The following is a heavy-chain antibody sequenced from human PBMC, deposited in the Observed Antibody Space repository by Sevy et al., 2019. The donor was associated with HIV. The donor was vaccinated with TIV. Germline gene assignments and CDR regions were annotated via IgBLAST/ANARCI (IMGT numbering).Heavy chain of an antibody. CDR1: GLTFSSDS. Sequence: GGSLRLSCVVSGLTFSSDSMNWVRQAPGKGLEWLAYISSSSRTIYYADSVEGRFTISRDNDKKSLFLQMNNLRDEDSATYYCARDVDTPFVRSCDSWGQGTLVTVSS. D-gene: IGHD5-18*01. CDR3: ARDVDTPFVRSCDS. CDR2: ISSSSRTI. V-gene: IGHV3-48*02. J-gene: IGHJ4*02.